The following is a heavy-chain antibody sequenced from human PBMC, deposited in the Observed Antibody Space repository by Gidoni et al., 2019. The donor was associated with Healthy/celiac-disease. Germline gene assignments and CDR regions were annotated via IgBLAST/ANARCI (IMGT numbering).Heavy chain of an antibody. CDR1: GFPFSSYG. D-gene: IGHD3-10*01. J-gene: IGHJ4*02. CDR2: ISYDGSNK. Sequence: QVQLVESGGGVVQPGRSLRLSCAAYGFPFSSYGMHGVRQAPGKGLEWVAVISYDGSNKYYADSVKGRFTISRDKSKNTLYLQMNSLRAEDTAVYYCAKDYSMVRGVTDYWGQGTLVTVSS. CDR3: AKDYSMVRGVTDY. V-gene: IGHV3-30*18.